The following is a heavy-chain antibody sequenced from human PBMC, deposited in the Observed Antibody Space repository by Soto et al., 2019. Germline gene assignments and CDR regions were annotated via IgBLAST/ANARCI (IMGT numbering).Heavy chain of an antibody. J-gene: IGHJ4*02. V-gene: IGHV3-30*18. CDR1: GFTFSKFG. CDR3: AKDRRKWGESPLEK. Sequence: QVQLVESGGGVVQPGRSLRLSCAASGFTFSKFGMHWLRQAPGRGLEWVAGISNDGSDEYYVDSVKGRFNISRDNSKITLSLQMNSLRFEDTAVYFCAKDRRKWGESPLEKWGQGTLVTVSS. CDR2: ISNDGSDE. D-gene: IGHD2-21*01.